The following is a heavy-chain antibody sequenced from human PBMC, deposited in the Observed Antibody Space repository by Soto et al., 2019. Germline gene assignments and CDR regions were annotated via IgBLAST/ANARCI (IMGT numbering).Heavy chain of an antibody. D-gene: IGHD1-26*01. CDR3: GKGRSGDVGVFY. CDR2: ISPNSGGT. J-gene: IGHJ4*02. Sequence: QVQLVQSGAEVKKSGASVKISCKASGYSFTGYYIHWVPQAPGQGFEWMGEISPNSGGTKYAQKFQGRVTMTRDTSITTVYMDLSNLSPDDTAVYYCGKGRSGDVGVFYWGQGTLVTVYS. V-gene: IGHV1-2*02. CDR1: GYSFTGYY.